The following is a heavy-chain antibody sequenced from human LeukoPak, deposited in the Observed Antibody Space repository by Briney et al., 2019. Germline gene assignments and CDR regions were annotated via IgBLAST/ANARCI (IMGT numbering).Heavy chain of an antibody. CDR3: AKDRPFDY. Sequence: GGSLRLSCAASGFSFSSYAMSWVRQAPGKGVEWVSAISGSGGRTYYGDSVKGRFTISRHNSNNPLYLQINSLRAEDTAVYYCAKDRPFDYWGQGTLVTVSS. J-gene: IGHJ4*02. V-gene: IGHV3-23*01. CDR1: GFSFSSYA. CDR2: ISGSGGRT.